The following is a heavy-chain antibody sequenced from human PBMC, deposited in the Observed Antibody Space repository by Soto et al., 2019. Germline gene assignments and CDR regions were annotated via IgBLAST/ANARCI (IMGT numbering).Heavy chain of an antibody. CDR3: ARDMVRGVYYYYGMDV. CDR1: GFTFSSYA. J-gene: IGHJ6*02. V-gene: IGHV3-30-3*01. D-gene: IGHD3-10*01. Sequence: GGSLRLSCAASGFTFSSYAMHWVRQAPGKGLEWVAVISYDGSNKYYADSVKGRFTISRDNSKNTLYLQMNSLRAEDTAVYYCARDMVRGVYYYYGMDVWGQGTTVTVSS. CDR2: ISYDGSNK.